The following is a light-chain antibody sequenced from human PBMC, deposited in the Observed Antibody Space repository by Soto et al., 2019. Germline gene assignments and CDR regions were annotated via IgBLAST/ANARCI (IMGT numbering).Light chain of an antibody. J-gene: IGKJ1*01. Sequence: EIVLTQSPATLSLSPGERATLSCRASQSVSSFLAWYQQKPGQALRLLIYDASNRATGIPARFSGSGSGTDFTLTISSLEPEDFALYYCQQRSSWPRTFGQGTKVDIK. V-gene: IGKV3-11*01. CDR1: QSVSSF. CDR3: QQRSSWPRT. CDR2: DAS.